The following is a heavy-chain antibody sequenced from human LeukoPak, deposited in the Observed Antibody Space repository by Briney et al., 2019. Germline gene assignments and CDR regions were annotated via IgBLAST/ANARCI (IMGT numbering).Heavy chain of an antibody. J-gene: IGHJ4*02. D-gene: IGHD3-22*01. CDR1: SASVSDYP. CDR2: FYTDGST. Sequence: KPSETLSLTCTVSSASVSDYPWTWIRQPAGRGLEWIGRFYTDGSTKYNPSLRSRVTMSVDTSKNQFSLKLSSVTAADTAVYYCARAPIDYDSSGYYSGYFDYWGQGTLVTVSS. CDR3: ARAPIDYDSSGYYSGYFDY. V-gene: IGHV4-4*07.